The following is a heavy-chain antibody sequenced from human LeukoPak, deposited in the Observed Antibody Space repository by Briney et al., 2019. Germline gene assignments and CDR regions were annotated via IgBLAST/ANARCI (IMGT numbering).Heavy chain of an antibody. Sequence: APVKVSCKASGYTFTGHYIHWVRQAPGQGLTWMGWINPNTGVTNYAQKFRGRVTMTRATSINTAYMELDRLTSDDTAIYYCAGSYCGGDCYWTIDYWGQGTLVTVSS. CDR1: GYTFTGHY. J-gene: IGHJ4*02. V-gene: IGHV1-2*02. CDR3: AGSYCGGDCYWTIDY. CDR2: INPNTGVT. D-gene: IGHD2-21*02.